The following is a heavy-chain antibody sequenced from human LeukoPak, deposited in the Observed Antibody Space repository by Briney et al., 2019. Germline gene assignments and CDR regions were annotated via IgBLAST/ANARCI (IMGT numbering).Heavy chain of an antibody. V-gene: IGHV1-3*03. CDR2: INAGNGNT. Sequence: GASVKVSCNASGYTFTGYYMHWGRQAPGQGPELMGWINAGNGNTKYSQEFQGRVTITRDTSASTAYMELSSLRSEDMAVYYCARGPPHSSGWRTFDYWGQGTLVTVSS. CDR3: ARGPPHSSGWRTFDY. J-gene: IGHJ4*02. D-gene: IGHD6-19*01. CDR1: GYTFTGYY.